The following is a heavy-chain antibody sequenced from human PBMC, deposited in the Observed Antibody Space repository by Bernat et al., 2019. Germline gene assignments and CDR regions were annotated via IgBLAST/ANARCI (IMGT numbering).Heavy chain of an antibody. Sequence: EVQLVESGGGLVQPGGSLRLSCAASGFTFSSYWMSWVRQAPGKGLEWVANIKQDGSEKYYVDSVKGRFTISRDNSKNTLYLQMNSLRAEDTAVYYCARDPPARSGSYLDYWGQGTLVTVSS. CDR1: GFTFSSYW. CDR2: IKQDGSEK. CDR3: ARDPPARSGSYLDY. D-gene: IGHD3-10*01. V-gene: IGHV3-7*01. J-gene: IGHJ4*02.